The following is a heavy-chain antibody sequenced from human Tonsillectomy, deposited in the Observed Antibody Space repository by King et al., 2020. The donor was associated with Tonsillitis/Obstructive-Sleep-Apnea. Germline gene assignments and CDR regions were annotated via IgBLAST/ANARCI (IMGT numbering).Heavy chain of an antibody. CDR1: GYTFTSYY. J-gene: IGHJ5*02. CDR2: INPSGGST. D-gene: IGHD3-3*01. CDR3: ARDRDYYDFWSGSSGWFDP. Sequence: VQLVESGAEVKKPGASVKVSCKASGYTFTSYYMHWVRQAPGQGLEWMGIINPSGGSTSYAQKFQVRVTMTRDTSTSTVYMELSSLRSEDTAVYYCARDRDYYDFWSGSSGWFDPWGQGTLVTVSS. V-gene: IGHV1-46*01.